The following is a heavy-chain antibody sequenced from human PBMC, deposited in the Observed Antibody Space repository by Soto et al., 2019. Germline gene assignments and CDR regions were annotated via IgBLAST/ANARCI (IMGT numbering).Heavy chain of an antibody. CDR3: AKGPAAIKSWFDP. D-gene: IGHD2-2*02. J-gene: IGHJ5*02. V-gene: IGHV3-23*01. CDR2: ISASGYAT. CDR1: GFTFSDYT. Sequence: GGSLRLSCAASGFTFSDYTMNWVRQAPGKGLEWVSSISASGYATYYAESVKGRFTISRDNSKSTLDLQMNSLRVEDTAVYYCAKGPAAIKSWFDPWGQGTQVTVSS.